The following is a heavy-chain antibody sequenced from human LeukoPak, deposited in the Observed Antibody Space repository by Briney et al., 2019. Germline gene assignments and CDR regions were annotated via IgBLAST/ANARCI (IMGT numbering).Heavy chain of an antibody. Sequence: SETLSLTCTVSGGSISSSSYHWGWIRQPPGKGLEWIGSNSGSTNYNPSLKSRVTISVDTSKNQFSLKLSSVTAADTAVYYCARAMVPYYDILTGYYAAAFDIWGQGTMVTVSS. J-gene: IGHJ3*02. V-gene: IGHV4-39*07. CDR1: GGSISSSSYH. CDR3: ARAMVPYYDILTGYYAAAFDI. CDR2: NSGST. D-gene: IGHD3-9*01.